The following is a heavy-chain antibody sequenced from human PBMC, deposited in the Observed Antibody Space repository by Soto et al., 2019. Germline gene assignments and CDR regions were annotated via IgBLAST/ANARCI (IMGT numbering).Heavy chain of an antibody. CDR3: VRPSHPGTAEMTYADV. J-gene: IGHJ6*02. CDR2: IKNSANSYTT. D-gene: IGHD4-17*01. V-gene: IGHV3-72*01. Sequence: PGGALRLSCAASGFTFSDHYMDWVRQAPGKGLEWVGRIKNSANSYTTEYAASVKGRITISRDASKNSVYLQMNSLTTEDTAVYYCVRPSHPGTAEMTYADVRGQGTTVTVS. CDR1: GFTFSDHY.